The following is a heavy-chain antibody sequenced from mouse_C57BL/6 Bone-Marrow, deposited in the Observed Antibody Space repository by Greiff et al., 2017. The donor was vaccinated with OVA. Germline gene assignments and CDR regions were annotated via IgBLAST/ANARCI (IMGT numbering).Heavy chain of an antibody. Sequence: EVQLHQSGAELVRPGASVKLSCTASVFNITDYYMHWVKQRPEQGLEWIGRIDPEDGDTEYAPKFQGKATLTADTSSNTAYMQLSSLTSEDTAVYYCTASPYAMDYWGQGTSVTVSS. CDR1: VFNITDYY. CDR3: TASPYAMDY. J-gene: IGHJ4*01. V-gene: IGHV14-1*01. CDR2: IDPEDGDT.